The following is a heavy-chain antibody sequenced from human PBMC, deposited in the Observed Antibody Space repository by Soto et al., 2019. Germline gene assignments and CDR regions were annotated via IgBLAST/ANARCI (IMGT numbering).Heavy chain of an antibody. D-gene: IGHD3-10*01. CDR2: ISGSGGST. CDR3: AKHLVWFGESSRFSFDY. J-gene: IGHJ4*02. CDR1: GFTFSSYA. V-gene: IGHV3-23*01. Sequence: EVQLLESGGGLVQPGGSLRLSCAASGFTFSSYAMSWVRQAPGKGLEWVSAISGSGGSTYYADSVKGRFTISRDNSKNTLYLQMNSLRAEDTAVYYCAKHLVWFGESSRFSFDYWGQGTLVTVSS.